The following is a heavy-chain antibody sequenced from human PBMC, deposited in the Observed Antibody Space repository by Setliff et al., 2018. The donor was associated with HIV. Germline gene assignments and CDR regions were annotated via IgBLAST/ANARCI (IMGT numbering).Heavy chain of an antibody. CDR2: IFSNDEK. J-gene: IGHJ4*02. D-gene: IGHD6-19*01. CDR1: GFSLSNARMG. CDR3: THTGSDSDFSGWYMDY. V-gene: IGHV2-26*01. Sequence: SGPTLVNPTETLTLTCTVSGFSLSNARMGVSWIRQPPGKALEWLAHIFSNDEKSYSTSLKSRLTISKDTSKSQVVLKMTNMDPVDTGTYYCTHTGSDSDFSGWYMDYWGQGVLVTVSS.